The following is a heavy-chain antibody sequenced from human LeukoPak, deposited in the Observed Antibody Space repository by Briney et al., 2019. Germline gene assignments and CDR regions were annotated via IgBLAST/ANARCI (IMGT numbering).Heavy chain of an antibody. Sequence: GGSLRLSCAASGLTFSSFGMHWVRQAPGKGLEWVALIRIDGSNVYYADSVKGRFTISRDNSKNTLYLQMNSLRPEDTAVYYCAKGGYYFDFWGQGTLVTVSS. CDR1: GLTFSSFG. CDR3: AKGGYYFDF. D-gene: IGHD3-16*01. V-gene: IGHV3-30*02. CDR2: IRIDGSNV. J-gene: IGHJ4*02.